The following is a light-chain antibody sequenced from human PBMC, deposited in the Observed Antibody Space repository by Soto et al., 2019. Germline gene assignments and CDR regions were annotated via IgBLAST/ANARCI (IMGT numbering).Light chain of an antibody. Sequence: QSVLTQPPSVSGAPGQRVTISCTGYNSNIGAGYDVHWYQQLPGTAPKLLIYGNSNRPSGVPDRFSASKSGTSASLAIAGRQAEDEADYFCQSYDRSLSGGVFGGGTKLTVL. CDR1: NSNIGAGYD. CDR3: QSYDRSLSGGV. V-gene: IGLV1-40*01. J-gene: IGLJ3*02. CDR2: GNS.